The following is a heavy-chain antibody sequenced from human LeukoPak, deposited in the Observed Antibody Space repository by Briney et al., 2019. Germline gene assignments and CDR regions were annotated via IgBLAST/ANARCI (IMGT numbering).Heavy chain of an antibody. V-gene: IGHV4-61*02. CDR3: ARENMSKYYYDKYNWFDP. D-gene: IGHD3-22*01. Sequence: SETLSLTCTVSGYSISSGSYYWSWIRQPAGKGLEWIGRIYTSGSTNYNPSLKSRVTISVDTSKNQLSLKLSSVTAADTAVYYCARENMSKYYYDKYNWFDPWGQGTLVTVSS. CDR1: GYSISSGSYY. J-gene: IGHJ5*02. CDR2: IYTSGST.